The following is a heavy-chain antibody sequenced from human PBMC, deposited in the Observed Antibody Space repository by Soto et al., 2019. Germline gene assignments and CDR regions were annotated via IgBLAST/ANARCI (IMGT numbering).Heavy chain of an antibody. CDR1: GDSVSSKDAA. Sequence: PSQTLSLTCAISGDSVSSKDAAWNWIRQSPSRGPEWLGRTYYRSKWSTDYAVSLKGRVTVKPDTSKNQFSLQLNSVTPEDTAVYYCARALAGSYDYWGQGTLVTVSS. J-gene: IGHJ4*02. D-gene: IGHD1-26*01. V-gene: IGHV6-1*01. CDR2: TYYRSKWST. CDR3: ARALAGSYDY.